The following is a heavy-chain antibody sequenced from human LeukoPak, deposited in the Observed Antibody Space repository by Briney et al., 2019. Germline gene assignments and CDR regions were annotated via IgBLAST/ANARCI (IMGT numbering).Heavy chain of an antibody. J-gene: IGHJ4*02. CDR3: AKDSAIFGVVYGGTFDY. CDR1: GFTFSSYG. V-gene: IGHV3-30*18. CDR2: ISYDGSNK. D-gene: IGHD3-3*01. Sequence: GGSLRLSCAASGFTFSSYGVHWVRQAPGKGLEWVAVISYDGSNKYYADSVKGRFTISRDNSKNTLYLQMNSLRAEDTAVYYCAKDSAIFGVVYGGTFDYWGQGTLVTVSS.